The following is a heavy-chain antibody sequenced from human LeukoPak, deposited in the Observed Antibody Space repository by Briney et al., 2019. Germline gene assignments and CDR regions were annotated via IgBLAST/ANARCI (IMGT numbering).Heavy chain of an antibody. D-gene: IGHD3-3*01. V-gene: IGHV4-34*01. Sequence: SETLSLTCAVYGVSFSGYYWSWIRQPPGKGLEWIGEINHSGSTNYNPSLKSRVTISVDTSKNQFSLKLSSVTAADTAVYYCARGIHYDFWSGHRSLTYGMDVWGQGTTVTVSS. CDR2: INHSGST. J-gene: IGHJ6*02. CDR1: GVSFSGYY. CDR3: ARGIHYDFWSGHRSLTYGMDV.